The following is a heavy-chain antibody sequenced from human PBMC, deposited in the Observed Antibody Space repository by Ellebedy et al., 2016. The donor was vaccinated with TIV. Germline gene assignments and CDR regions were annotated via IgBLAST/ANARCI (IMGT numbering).Heavy chain of an antibody. Sequence: ASVKVSXKPSGYTFTDYYIHWVRQAPGQGLEWMGWINPKSGGTNYAQKFQGRVTMTRDTSISTPYMELSRLRSDDTAIYYCAREISVPGSAFDPWGQGTLVTVSS. D-gene: IGHD6-19*01. J-gene: IGHJ5*02. V-gene: IGHV1-2*02. CDR2: INPKSGGT. CDR3: AREISVPGSAFDP. CDR1: GYTFTDYY.